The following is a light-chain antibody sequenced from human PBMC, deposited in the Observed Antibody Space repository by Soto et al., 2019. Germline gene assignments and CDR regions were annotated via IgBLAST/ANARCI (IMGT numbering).Light chain of an antibody. CDR2: FGS. J-gene: IGKJ2*01. CDR3: RQTTQTPFT. Sequence: IVMTQSPLSLPVTPGEPASISCRSSQSLLHSNGNNYLDWYLQKPGQSPQLLIYFGSTRASGVADRFRGRGTDTDYTVKSTRVEEEDVGNYYWRQTTQTPFTFGQGTETEVK. V-gene: IGKV2-28*01. CDR1: QSLLHSNGNNY.